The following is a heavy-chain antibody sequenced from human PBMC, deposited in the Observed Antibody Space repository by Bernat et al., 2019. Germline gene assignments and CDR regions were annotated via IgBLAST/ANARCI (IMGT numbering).Heavy chain of an antibody. CDR1: GGSISSGSYY. J-gene: IGHJ3*02. CDR2: IYTSGST. CDR3: ARDIVMYYYDSSGYSNDAFDI. V-gene: IGHV4-61*02. D-gene: IGHD3-22*01. Sequence: QVQLQESGPGLVKPSQTLSLTCTVSGGSISSGSYYWSWIRQPAGKGLEWIGRIYTSGSTNYNPSLKSRVTISVDTSKNQFSLTLSSVTAADTAVYYCARDIVMYYYDSSGYSNDAFDIWGQGTMVTVPS.